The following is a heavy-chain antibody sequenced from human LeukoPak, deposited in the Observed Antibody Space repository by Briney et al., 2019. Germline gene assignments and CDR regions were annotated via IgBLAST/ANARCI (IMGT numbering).Heavy chain of an antibody. J-gene: IGHJ4*02. D-gene: IGHD5-24*01. CDR2: IYPGGSET. V-gene: IGHV5-51*03. Sequence: GESLKISCKGLGYSFNTYWSAWVRQMPGKGLEWVGIIYPGGSETRYCPSFEGQVTIPADKIISTAFLQWSSLKASDTAIYYCARARRDGSNQNFDYWGQGTLVTVSS. CDR3: ARARRDGSNQNFDY. CDR1: GYSFNTYW.